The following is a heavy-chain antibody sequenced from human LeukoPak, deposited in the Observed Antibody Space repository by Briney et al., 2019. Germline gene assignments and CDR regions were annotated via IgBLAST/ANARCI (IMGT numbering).Heavy chain of an antibody. D-gene: IGHD6-19*01. Sequence: PGGSLRLSCAASGFAFSSYSMNWVRQAPGKGLEWVSCISSTSSTIYYADSVKGRFTISRDNAKNSLYLQMNSLRAEDTAVYYCARLLGSSGPAFDYWGQGTLVTVSS. CDR3: ARLLGSSGPAFDY. CDR2: ISSTSSTI. V-gene: IGHV3-48*01. CDR1: GFAFSSYS. J-gene: IGHJ4*02.